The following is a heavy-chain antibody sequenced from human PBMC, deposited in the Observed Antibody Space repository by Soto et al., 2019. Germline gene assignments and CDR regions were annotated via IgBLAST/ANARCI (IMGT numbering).Heavy chain of an antibody. CDR3: AGLLSSGSKRTVDY. J-gene: IGHJ4*02. V-gene: IGHV1-69*02. CDR1: GGTFSSYT. Sequence: SVKVSCKASGGTFSSYTISWVRQAPGQGLEWMGRIIPILGIANYAQKFQGRVTITADKFTSTAYMELSSLRSEDTAVYYCAGLLSSGSKRTVDYWGQGTLVTVSS. CDR2: IIPILGIA. D-gene: IGHD3-10*01.